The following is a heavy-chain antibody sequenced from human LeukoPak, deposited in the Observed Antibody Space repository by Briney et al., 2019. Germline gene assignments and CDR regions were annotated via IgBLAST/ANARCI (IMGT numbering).Heavy chain of an antibody. V-gene: IGHV3-48*02. CDR1: GFIFGGFS. CDR3: AKGRTTLGRGSDY. Sequence: SGRCLRLSCAAAGFIFGGFSMNWVRLAPGKGLEWVSNNSSSRSSIYYGNSVKGRFTISRDNAKHSLYQQMNSLSDEDTAVYYCAKGRTTLGRGSDYWGQGTLVTVSS. D-gene: IGHD1-1*01. J-gene: IGHJ4*02. CDR2: NSSSRSSI.